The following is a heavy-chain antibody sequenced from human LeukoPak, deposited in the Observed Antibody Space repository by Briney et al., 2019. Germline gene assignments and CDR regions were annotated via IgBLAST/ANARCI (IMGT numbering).Heavy chain of an antibody. V-gene: IGHV4-59*01. CDR1: GGSFSGYY. CDR3: ARDGSNWFDP. J-gene: IGHJ5*02. CDR2: FYYSGST. Sequence: SETLSLTCAVYGGSFSGYYWSWIRQPPGKGLEWIGYFYYSGSTNYNPSLKSRVTISVDTSKNQFSLKLSSVTAADTAVYYCARDGSNWFDPWGQGTLVTVSS. D-gene: IGHD2-2*03.